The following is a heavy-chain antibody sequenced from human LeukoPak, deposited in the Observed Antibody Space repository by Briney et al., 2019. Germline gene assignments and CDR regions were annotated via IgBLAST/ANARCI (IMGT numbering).Heavy chain of an antibody. J-gene: IGHJ4*02. Sequence: GGSLRLSCEASGFSFSTYNMNWVRQAPGKGLEWISSITSDSRYRYYADSVKGRFTISRDNAKNSLYLQMNSLRAEDTAVYYCARGYYYGSGSYYNAPFLYWGQGTLVTVSS. CDR1: GFSFSTYN. D-gene: IGHD3-10*01. CDR3: ARGYYYGSGSYYNAPFLY. CDR2: ITSDSRYR. V-gene: IGHV3-21*01.